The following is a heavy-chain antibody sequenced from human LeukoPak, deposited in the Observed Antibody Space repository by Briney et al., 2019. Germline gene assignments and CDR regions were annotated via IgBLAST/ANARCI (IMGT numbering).Heavy chain of an antibody. CDR2: FHNRGNT. CDR3: ATSYEDSSGHVFDY. D-gene: IGHD3-22*01. CDR1: GGSISNYY. Sequence: PSETLSLTCTVSGGSISNYYWSWIRQPPGKGLEWIGFFHNRGNTDYSPSLKSRVTILVDTSKNQFSLNVTSVTAADTAVYYCATSYEDSSGHVFDYWGQGTLVTVSS. V-gene: IGHV4-59*01. J-gene: IGHJ4*02.